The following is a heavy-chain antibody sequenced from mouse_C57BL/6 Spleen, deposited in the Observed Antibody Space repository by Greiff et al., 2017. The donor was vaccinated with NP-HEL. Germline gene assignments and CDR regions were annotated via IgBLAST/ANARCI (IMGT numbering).Heavy chain of an antibody. CDR3: ARRARDY. V-gene: IGHV1-42*01. CDR2: FNPSTGGT. J-gene: IGHJ4*01. CDR1: GYSFTGYY. Sequence: EVQLQQSGPELVKPGASVKISCKASGYSFTGYYMNWVKQSPEKSLEWIGEFNPSTGGTTYTQKFKAKATLTVDKSSSTAYMPLKSLTSEDSAVYYFARRARDYWGQGTSVTVSS.